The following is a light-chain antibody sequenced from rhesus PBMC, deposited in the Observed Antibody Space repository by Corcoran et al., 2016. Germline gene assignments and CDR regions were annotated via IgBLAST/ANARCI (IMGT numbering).Light chain of an antibody. CDR1: QGISTY. J-gene: IGKJ2*01. Sequence: DIQMTQSPSSLSASVGDRVTITCRASQGISTYLNWYQQKPGKAPKRLIYAASSLESGVPSRFSGSGSGTDFTLTINSLQPEDFATYYCLQYNSDPYSFGQGTKVEI. CDR3: LQYNSDPYS. CDR2: AAS. V-gene: IGKV1-43*02.